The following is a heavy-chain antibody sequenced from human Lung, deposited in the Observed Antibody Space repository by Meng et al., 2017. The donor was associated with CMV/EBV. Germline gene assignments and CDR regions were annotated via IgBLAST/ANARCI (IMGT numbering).Heavy chain of an antibody. CDR1: GFTFSNYW. CDR3: ARAATYYSGSGSYYDS. V-gene: IGHV3-7*04. D-gene: IGHD3-10*01. CDR2: IKQDGGER. Sequence: GESXKISCAASGFTFSNYWMSWVRPAPGKGLEWVANIKQDGGERYYVDSVKGRFTISRDNAKNSLYLQMNSLRAEDTAVYFCARAATYYSGSGSYYDSWGQGXLVTVSS. J-gene: IGHJ4*02.